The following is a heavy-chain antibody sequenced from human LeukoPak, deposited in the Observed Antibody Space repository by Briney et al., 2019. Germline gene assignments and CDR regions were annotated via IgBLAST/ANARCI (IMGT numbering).Heavy chain of an antibody. CDR2: ITISGHTK. V-gene: IGHV3-48*03. CDR3: ARGDPHADL. Sequence: GGPLILSCAASGFDLNTYEMNWVRQAPGKGLEWIADITISGHTKNYADSVKGRFTISRDNAGTSLYLQMNSLRVEDTGVYYCARGDPHADLWGQGTLVTVSS. CDR1: GFDLNTYE. J-gene: IGHJ5*02.